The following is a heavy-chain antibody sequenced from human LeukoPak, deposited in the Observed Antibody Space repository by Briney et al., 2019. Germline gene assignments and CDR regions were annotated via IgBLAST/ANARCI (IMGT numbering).Heavy chain of an antibody. CDR3: ARDATRYSSSWYPNYFDY. Sequence: SETLSLTCTVSGGSISSYYWSWIRQPPGKGLEWIGYIYYSGSTNYNPSLKSRVTISVDTSKNQFSLKLSSVTAADTAVYYCARDATRYSSSWYPNYFDYWGQGTLVTVSS. CDR1: GGSISSYY. D-gene: IGHD6-13*01. J-gene: IGHJ4*02. CDR2: IYYSGST. V-gene: IGHV4-59*01.